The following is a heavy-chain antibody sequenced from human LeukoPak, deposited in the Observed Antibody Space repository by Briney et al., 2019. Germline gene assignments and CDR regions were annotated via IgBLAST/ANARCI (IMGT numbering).Heavy chain of an antibody. V-gene: IGHV4-34*01. CDR3: ARRSGIAARPGYFDY. J-gene: IGHJ4*02. CDR2: INHSGST. Sequence: SETLSLTCAVYGGSFSGYYWSWIRQPPGKGLEWIGEINHSGSTNYNPSLKSRVTISVDTSKNQFSLKLSSVTAADTAVYYCARRSGIAARPGYFDYRGQGTLVTVSS. D-gene: IGHD6-6*01. CDR1: GGSFSGYY.